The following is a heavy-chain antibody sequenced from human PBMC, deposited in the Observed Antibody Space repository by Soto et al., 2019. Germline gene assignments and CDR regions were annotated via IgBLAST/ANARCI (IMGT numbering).Heavy chain of an antibody. CDR2: ISAYNGNT. J-gene: IGHJ5*02. CDR3: AIQRGGSSWYGEGWFDP. V-gene: IGHV1-18*01. CDR1: GYTFTSYG. D-gene: IGHD6-13*01. Sequence: GASVKVSCKASGYTFTSYGISWVRQAPGQGLEWMGWISAYNGNTNYAQKLQGRVTMTTDTSTSTAYMELRSLSSDDTAVYYCAIQRGGSSWYGEGWFDPWGQGTLVTVSS.